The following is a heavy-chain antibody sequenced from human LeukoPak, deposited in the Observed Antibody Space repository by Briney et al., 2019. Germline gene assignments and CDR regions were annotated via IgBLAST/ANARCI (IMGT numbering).Heavy chain of an antibody. D-gene: IGHD2-21*01. J-gene: IGHJ5*01. Sequence: GGSLRLSCVASGVSFGNYAMSWVRQAPGKGLQWVSQISGTGGATWYAGFARDRFTISRDNSKKTLYLQMSGLRVEDTAMYYCVKDPRDTYGTNWFVSWGQGTLLIVSS. CDR1: GVSFGNYA. V-gene: IGHV3-23*01. CDR3: VKDPRDTYGTNWFVS. CDR2: ISGTGGAT.